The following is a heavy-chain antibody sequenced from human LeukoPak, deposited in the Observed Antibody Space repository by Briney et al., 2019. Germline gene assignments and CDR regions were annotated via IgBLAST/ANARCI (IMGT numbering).Heavy chain of an antibody. CDR1: GYSFTTYW. CDR2: IYPGDSDT. J-gene: IGHJ6*02. CDR3: ARHEGGNPVYYYGMDV. D-gene: IGHD4-23*01. V-gene: IGHV5-51*01. Sequence: GESLKISCKGSGYSFTTYWIGWVRQMPGKDLEWMGIIYPGDSDTKYNPSFQGQVTMSADKSISTAYLLWSSLKASDTAMYYCARHEGGNPVYYYGMDVWGQGTTVTVSS.